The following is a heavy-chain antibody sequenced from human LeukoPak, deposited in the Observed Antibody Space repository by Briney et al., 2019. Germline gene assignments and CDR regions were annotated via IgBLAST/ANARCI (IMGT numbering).Heavy chain of an antibody. V-gene: IGHV4-34*01. CDR1: GFTFSDHY. CDR2: INHSGST. J-gene: IGHJ4*02. CDR3: ARRLWFRTFDY. D-gene: IGHD3-10*01. Sequence: PGGSLRLSCAASGFTFSDHYMDWVRQPPGKGLEWIGEINHSGSTNYNPSLKSRVTISVDTSKNQFSLKLSSVTAADTAVYYCARRLWFRTFDYWGQGTLVTVSS.